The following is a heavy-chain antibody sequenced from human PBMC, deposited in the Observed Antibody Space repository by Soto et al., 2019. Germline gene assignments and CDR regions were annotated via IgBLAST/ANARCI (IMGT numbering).Heavy chain of an antibody. Sequence: EVQLAESGGGLAQPGGSLRLSCAASGFTLRGYAMDWVRQAPGKGLEYVSGFSSHGVGTYYANSVQGRFTISRDNSKNTVYLQIGSLRPDDMAVYYCARRARPDFYYMDVWGKGTTVTVSS. V-gene: IGHV3-64*01. D-gene: IGHD6-6*01. CDR2: FSSHGVGT. J-gene: IGHJ6*03. CDR1: GFTLRGYA. CDR3: ARRARPDFYYMDV.